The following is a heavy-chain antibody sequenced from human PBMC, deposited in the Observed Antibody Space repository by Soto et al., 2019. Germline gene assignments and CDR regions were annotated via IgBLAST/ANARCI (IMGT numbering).Heavy chain of an antibody. D-gene: IGHD2-15*01. V-gene: IGHV1-2*04. CDR1: GYTFTGYY. J-gene: IGHJ5*02. CDR2: INPNSGGT. Sequence: ASVKVSCKASGYTFTGYYMHWVRQAPGQGLEWMGWINPNSGGTNYAQKYQGWVTMTRDTSISTAYMELSRLRSDDTVLYYFARGYCSGGSCYGIGWFDPWGQGTLVTVSS. CDR3: ARGYCSGGSCYGIGWFDP.